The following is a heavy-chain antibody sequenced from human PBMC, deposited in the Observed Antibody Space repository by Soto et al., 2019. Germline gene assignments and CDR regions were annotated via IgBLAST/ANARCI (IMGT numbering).Heavy chain of an antibody. J-gene: IGHJ4*02. D-gene: IGHD2-8*01. CDR2: ISSSGSTI. V-gene: IGHV3-11*01. Sequence: AGGSLRLSCAASGFTFSDYYMSWIRQAPGKGLEWVSYISSSGSTIYYADSVKGRFTISRDNAKNSLYLQMNSLRAEDTAVYYCARDLGTPFKWFDYWGQGTLVTVSS. CDR3: ARDLGTPFKWFDY. CDR1: GFTFSDYY.